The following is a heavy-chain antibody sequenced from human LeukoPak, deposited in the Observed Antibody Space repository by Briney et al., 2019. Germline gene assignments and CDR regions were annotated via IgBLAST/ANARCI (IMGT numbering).Heavy chain of an antibody. CDR1: GYTLTGYY. CDR3: ARASLRYFDWSDYYGMDV. V-gene: IGHV1-2*04. CDR2: INPNSGGT. Sequence: ASVKVSCKASGYTLTGYYMHWVRQAPGQGLEWMGWINPNSGGTNYAQKFQGWVTMTRDTSISTAYMELSRLRSDDTAVYYCARASLRYFDWSDYYGMDVWGQGTTVTVSS. D-gene: IGHD3-9*01. J-gene: IGHJ6*02.